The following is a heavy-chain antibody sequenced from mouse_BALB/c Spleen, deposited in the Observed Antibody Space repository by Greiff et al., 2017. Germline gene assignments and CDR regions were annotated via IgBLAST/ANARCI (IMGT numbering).Heavy chain of an antibody. D-gene: IGHD2-14*01. V-gene: IGHV1S137*01. CDR1: GYTFTDYA. CDR3: ARTYYGYDAMDY. Sequence: QVQLQQSGAELVRPGVSVKISCKGSGYTFTDYAMHWVKQSHAKGLEWIGVISTYYGDASYNQKFKGKATMTVDKSSSTAYMKLARLTSEDSAIYYCARTYYGYDAMDYWGQGTSVTVSS. J-gene: IGHJ4*01. CDR2: ISTYYGDA.